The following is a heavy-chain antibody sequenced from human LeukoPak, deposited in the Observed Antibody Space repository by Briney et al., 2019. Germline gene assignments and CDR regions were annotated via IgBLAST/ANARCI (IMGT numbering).Heavy chain of an antibody. D-gene: IGHD1-14*01. CDR3: ARWENRIYAD. Sequence: SETLSLTCAVYGGSFSDSYWSWIRQPPGKGLEWIGDIDHSGDTNYNPSLKSRVTISVDTSKNQFSLKLSSVTAADTGVYYCARWENRIYADWGQGTLVTVPS. CDR1: GGSFSDSY. J-gene: IGHJ4*02. CDR2: IDHSGDT. V-gene: IGHV4-34*01.